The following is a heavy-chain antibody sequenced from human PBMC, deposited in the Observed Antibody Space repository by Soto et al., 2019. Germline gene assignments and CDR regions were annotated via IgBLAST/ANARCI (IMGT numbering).Heavy chain of an antibody. V-gene: IGHV3-9*01. J-gene: IGHJ3*02. D-gene: IGHD3-9*01. CDR3: AKDSGRGDILTGYYFDAFDI. CDR1: GFTFHDYA. Sequence: EVQLVESGGGLVQPGRSLRLSCAASGFTFHDYAMHWVRQAPGKGLEWVSGISWNSGSIGYADSVKGRFTISRDNAKNSLYLQMNSLRAEDTALYYCAKDSGRGDILTGYYFDAFDIWGQGTMVTVSS. CDR2: ISWNSGSI.